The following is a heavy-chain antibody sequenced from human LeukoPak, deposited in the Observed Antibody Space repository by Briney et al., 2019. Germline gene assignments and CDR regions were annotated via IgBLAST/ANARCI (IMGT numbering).Heavy chain of an antibody. D-gene: IGHD4-23*01. CDR3: VKKGGNNGRYDYFDY. V-gene: IGHV3-64*03. J-gene: IGHJ4*02. CDR1: GFTFKSYA. CDR2: INTNGANT. Sequence: GGSLRLSCSASGFTFKSYAMHWVRQAPGKGLEYVSSINTNGANTYYADSVKGRFTISRDNSKNTVYFQMDSLRTEDTAVYYCVKKGGNNGRYDYFDYWGQGTLVTVSS.